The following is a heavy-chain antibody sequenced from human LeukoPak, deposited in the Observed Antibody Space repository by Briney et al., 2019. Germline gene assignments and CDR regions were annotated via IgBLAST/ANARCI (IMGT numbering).Heavy chain of an antibody. CDR3: ARVSEDYSSGWYEGYFQY. Sequence: GGSLRLSCAASGFTFRRYGMHWVRQAPGKGLEGVAVIWYDGSKKNYADSVKGRFTISRDNSKNTLNLQMTSLRAEDTAVYYCARVSEDYSSGWYEGYFQYWGQGTLVIVSS. CDR1: GFTFRRYG. V-gene: IGHV3-33*01. J-gene: IGHJ1*01. D-gene: IGHD6-19*01. CDR2: IWYDGSKK.